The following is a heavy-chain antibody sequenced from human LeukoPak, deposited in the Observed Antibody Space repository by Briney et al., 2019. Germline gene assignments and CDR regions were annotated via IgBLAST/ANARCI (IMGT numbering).Heavy chain of an antibody. J-gene: IGHJ5*02. Sequence: PSETLSLTCTVSGGSITSSSYYWGWIRQPPGKGLEWIGTIYYSVSTHYNPSLKSRVTISVDTSKNQLSLKLSSVTAADTAVYYCARRRYYYGSGSRKKGFDPWGQGTLVTVSS. CDR2: IYYSVST. CDR3: ARRRYYYGSGSRKKGFDP. D-gene: IGHD3-10*01. V-gene: IGHV4-39*07. CDR1: GGSITSSSYY.